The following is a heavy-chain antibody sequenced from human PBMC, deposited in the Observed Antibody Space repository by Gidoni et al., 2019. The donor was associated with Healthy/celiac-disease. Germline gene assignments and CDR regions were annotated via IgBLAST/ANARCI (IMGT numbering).Heavy chain of an antibody. V-gene: IGHV3-64D*06. Sequence: EVQLVESGGGLVQPGGSLRLSCSASGFTFSSYAMHWVRQAPGKGLEYVSAISSNGGSTYYADSVKGRFTISRDNSKNTLYLQMSSLRAEDTAVYYCVKGDTAMVREPFDYWGQGTLVTVSS. CDR3: VKGDTAMVREPFDY. J-gene: IGHJ4*02. CDR2: ISSNGGST. D-gene: IGHD5-18*01. CDR1: GFTFSSYA.